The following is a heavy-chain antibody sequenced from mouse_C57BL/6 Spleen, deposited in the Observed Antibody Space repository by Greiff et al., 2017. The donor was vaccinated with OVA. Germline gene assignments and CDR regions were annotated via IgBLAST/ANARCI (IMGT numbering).Heavy chain of an antibody. J-gene: IGHJ3*01. D-gene: IGHD1-1*01. Sequence: VQLQQSGAELVRPGASVTLSCKASGYTFTDYEMHWVKQTPVHGLEWIGAIDPETGGTAYNQKFKGKAILTADKSSSTAYMELRSLTSEDSAVYYGTRTDCGSSLAWFAYWGQGTLVTVSA. CDR2: IDPETGGT. V-gene: IGHV1-15*01. CDR3: TRTDCGSSLAWFAY. CDR1: GYTFTDYE.